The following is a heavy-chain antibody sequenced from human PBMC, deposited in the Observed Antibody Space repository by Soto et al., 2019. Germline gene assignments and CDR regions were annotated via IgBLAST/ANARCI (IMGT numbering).Heavy chain of an antibody. Sequence: EVQLLESGGGLIQPGASLRLSCAASGFPFSTYEMTWARQSPGKGLEWVAFMTSSGGPTYYADSVRGRFTISRDNSKNTAYLQRESLRFESTARYYCVKGGMLDDWGKGTLVTVAS. D-gene: IGHD3-10*02. CDR3: VKGGMLDD. CDR2: MTSSGGPT. V-gene: IGHV3-23*01. J-gene: IGHJ4*02. CDR1: GFPFSTYE.